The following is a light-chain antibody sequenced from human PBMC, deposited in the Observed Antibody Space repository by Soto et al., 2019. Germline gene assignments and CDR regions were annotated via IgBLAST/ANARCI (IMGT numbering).Light chain of an antibody. CDR2: TNN. CDR3: AAWDDSLGGRV. V-gene: IGLV1-47*01. Sequence: QSVLTQPPSASGTPGQRVTISCSGSSSNTGSNYVYWYQQLPGTAPKLLIDTNNQRPSGVPDRFSGSKSGTSASLAISGLRSEDEANYYCAAWDDSLGGRVFGGGTKLPV. CDR1: SSNTGSNY. J-gene: IGLJ2*01.